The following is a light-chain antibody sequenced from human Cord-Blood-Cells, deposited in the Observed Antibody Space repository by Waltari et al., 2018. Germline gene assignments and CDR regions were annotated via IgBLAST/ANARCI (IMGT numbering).Light chain of an antibody. V-gene: IGLV2-23*03. J-gene: IGLJ2*01. CDR1: SSDVGSYNL. CDR2: EGS. Sequence: QSALTQPASVSGSPGQSITISCTGTSSDVGSYNLVSWYQQHPGKAPKLMIYEGSKRPSGVSKRFSGSKSGNTASLTISGLQAEDEADYYCCSYAGSSTFVVFGGATKLTVL. CDR3: CSYAGSSTFVV.